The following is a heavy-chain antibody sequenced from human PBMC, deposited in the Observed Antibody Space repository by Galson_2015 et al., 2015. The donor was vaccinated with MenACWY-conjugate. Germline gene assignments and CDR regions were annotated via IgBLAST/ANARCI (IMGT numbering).Heavy chain of an antibody. D-gene: IGHD5-12*01. CDR1: GLTFSSYR. CDR3: LRGYLPDY. Sequence: SLRLSCAASGLTFSSYRMNWVRQAPGKGLEWVSYISSSSSTIYYADSVKGRFTISRDNAKNSLYLQMNSLRDEDTAVYYCLRGYLPDYWGQGTLVTVSS. V-gene: IGHV3-48*02. CDR2: ISSSSSTI. J-gene: IGHJ4*02.